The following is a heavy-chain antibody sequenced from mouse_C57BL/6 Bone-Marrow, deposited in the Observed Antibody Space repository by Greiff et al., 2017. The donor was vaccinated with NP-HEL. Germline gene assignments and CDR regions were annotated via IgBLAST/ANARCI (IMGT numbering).Heavy chain of an antibody. Sequence: QVHVKQPGAELVKPGASVKMSCKASGYTFTSYWITWVKQRPGQGLEWIGDIYPGSGSTNYNEKFKSKATLTVDTSSSTAYMQLSSLTSEDSAVYYCARRDYGSSPYYYAMDYWGQGTSVTVSS. D-gene: IGHD1-1*01. J-gene: IGHJ4*01. V-gene: IGHV1-55*01. CDR3: ARRDYGSSPYYYAMDY. CDR1: GYTFTSYW. CDR2: IYPGSGST.